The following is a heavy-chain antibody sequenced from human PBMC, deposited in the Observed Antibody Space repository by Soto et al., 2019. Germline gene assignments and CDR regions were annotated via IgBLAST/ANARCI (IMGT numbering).Heavy chain of an antibody. V-gene: IGHV4-59*08. CDR1: GGSISSYY. D-gene: IGHD3-10*01. CDR2: IYYSGST. CDR3: ARSLRSTSMVRGVIIMNNWFDP. J-gene: IGHJ5*02. Sequence: PSETLSLTCTVSGGSISSYYWSWIRQPPGKGLEWIGYIYYSGSTNYNPSLKSRVTISVDTSKNQFSLKLSSVTAADTAVYYCARSLRSTSMVRGVIIMNNWFDPWGQGTLVTVSS.